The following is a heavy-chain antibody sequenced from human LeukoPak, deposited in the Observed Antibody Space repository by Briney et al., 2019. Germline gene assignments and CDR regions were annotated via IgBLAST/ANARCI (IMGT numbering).Heavy chain of an antibody. CDR2: MYTGGGT. J-gene: IGHJ5*02. CDR1: GLTFSSNY. V-gene: IGHV3-53*01. D-gene: IGHD3-10*01. Sequence: GGSLRLSCAASGLTFSSNYMSWVRQAPGKGLEWVSVMYTGGGTYYADSVKGRFTISRDNSKNTLYLQMNTLRAEDTAVYFCAGLGSYYWFDPWGQGTLVTVSS. CDR3: AGLGSYYWFDP.